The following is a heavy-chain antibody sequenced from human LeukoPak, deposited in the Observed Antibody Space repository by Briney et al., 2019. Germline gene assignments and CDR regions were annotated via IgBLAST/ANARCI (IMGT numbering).Heavy chain of an antibody. CDR3: AKEGAYDQKDYYLDY. V-gene: IGHV3-43*02. D-gene: IGHD5-12*01. CDR1: GFTFDAFA. J-gene: IGHJ4*02. CDR2: ISGDDDST. Sequence: GGSLRLSCAASGFTFDAFAMHWVHQAPGKGLEWVSLISGDDDSTYYAGSVKGRFTISRDNSKNSLYLQMNSLRTEDTAFYYCAKEGAYDQKDYYLDYWGQGTLVTVSS.